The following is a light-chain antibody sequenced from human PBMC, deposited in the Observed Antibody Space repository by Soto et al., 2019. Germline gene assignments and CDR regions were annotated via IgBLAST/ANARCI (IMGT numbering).Light chain of an antibody. CDR2: GAS. Sequence: EIVLTQSPATLSLSPGERATLSCRASQSVSSSYLAWYQQKPGQAPRLLIYGASSRATGIPDRFSGSGSGTDLTLTISRLEPEDFEVYYCQQYGSSPQTFGQGTKVDIK. V-gene: IGKV3-20*01. CDR1: QSVSSSY. CDR3: QQYGSSPQT. J-gene: IGKJ1*01.